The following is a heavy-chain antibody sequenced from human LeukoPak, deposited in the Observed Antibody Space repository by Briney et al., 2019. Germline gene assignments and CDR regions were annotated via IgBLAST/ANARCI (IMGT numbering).Heavy chain of an antibody. CDR1: GYTFTGYY. V-gene: IGHV1-2*06. D-gene: IGHD1-26*01. Sequence: ASVKVSCKASGYTFTGYYMHWVRQAPGQGLEWMGRLNPNSGGTNYAQKFQGRVTMTRDTSISTAYMELSRLRSDDTAIYYCARQGMWGAFDFWGQGTMVTVSS. CDR2: LNPNSGGT. J-gene: IGHJ3*01. CDR3: ARQGMWGAFDF.